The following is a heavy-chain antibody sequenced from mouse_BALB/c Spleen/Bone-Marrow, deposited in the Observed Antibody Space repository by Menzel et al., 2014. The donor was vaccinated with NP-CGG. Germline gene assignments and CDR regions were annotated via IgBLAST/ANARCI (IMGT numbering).Heavy chain of an antibody. CDR2: ISSGSSTV. Sequence: EVHLVESGGGLVQPGGSRKLSCAASGFTLSSFGMRWVRQAPEKGLEWGAYISSGSSTVYYADKVMGRFTISRDNPKNTLFLQMTSLRSEDTAMYYCARSGSSSGYFDYWGQGTTLTVSS. CDR1: GFTLSSFG. D-gene: IGHD1-1*01. V-gene: IGHV5-17*02. CDR3: ARSGSSSGYFDY. J-gene: IGHJ2*01.